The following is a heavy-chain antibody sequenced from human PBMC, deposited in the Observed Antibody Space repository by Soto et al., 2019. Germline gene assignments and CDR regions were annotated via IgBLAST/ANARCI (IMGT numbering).Heavy chain of an antibody. CDR1: GFTFSDSA. CDR3: ARNVDTAKYGMDV. Sequence: GGSLRLSCAASGFTFSDSAIHWVRQASGKGLEWVGRIRSKANSNTIAYAASVKGRFIISRDDSKNTAYLQMNSLKTEDTAVYYCARNVDTAKYGMDVWGQGTTVTVSS. CDR2: IRSKANSNTI. D-gene: IGHD5-18*01. J-gene: IGHJ6*02. V-gene: IGHV3-73*01.